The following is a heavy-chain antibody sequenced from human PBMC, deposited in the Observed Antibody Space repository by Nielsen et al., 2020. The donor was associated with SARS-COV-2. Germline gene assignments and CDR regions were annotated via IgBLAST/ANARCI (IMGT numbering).Heavy chain of an antibody. V-gene: IGHV3-7*03. J-gene: IGHJ6*02. CDR2: IKQDGSEK. Sequence: GESLKISCAASGFTFSSYWMSWVRQAPGKGLEWVANIKQDGSEKYYVDSVKGRFTISRDNAKNSLYLQMNSLRAEDTALYHCARVRADYYYYGMDVWGQGTTVTVSS. CDR3: ARVRADYYYYGMDV. CDR1: GFTFSSYW.